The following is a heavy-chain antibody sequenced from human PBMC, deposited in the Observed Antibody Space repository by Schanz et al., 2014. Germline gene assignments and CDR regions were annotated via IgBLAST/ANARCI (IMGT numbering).Heavy chain of an antibody. V-gene: IGHV3-13*01. CDR1: GFTLSNSD. J-gene: IGHJ4*02. CDR3: ASPSGYSDYGTYFDF. D-gene: IGHD5-12*01. Sequence: DVQLLESGGGLVQPGGSLRLSCAASGFTLSNSDMHWVRQGTGKGLEWVSTIGYLGDTYYPDSVKGRFTVSRDSGQNSLYLQMNSLRTEDTAVYYCASPSGYSDYGTYFDFWGQGTLVTVSS. CDR2: IGYLGDT.